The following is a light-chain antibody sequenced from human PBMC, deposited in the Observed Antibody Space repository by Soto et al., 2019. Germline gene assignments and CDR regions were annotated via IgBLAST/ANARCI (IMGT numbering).Light chain of an antibody. CDR3: SSYTSSSTRV. CDR2: DVT. J-gene: IGLJ2*01. CDR1: SSDVGRYNY. V-gene: IGLV2-14*01. Sequence: QSVLTQPASVSGSPGQSITISCTGTSSDVGRYNYVSWFQQHPGKAPKLMIYDVTNRPSGVSNRFSGSKSGNTASLTISGLQAEDEADYYCSSYTSSSTRVFGGGTMLTVL.